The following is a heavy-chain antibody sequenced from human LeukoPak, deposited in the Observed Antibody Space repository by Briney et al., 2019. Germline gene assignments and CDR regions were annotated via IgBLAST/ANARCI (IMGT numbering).Heavy chain of an antibody. CDR3: ARDHYYYDTSGYYLYDY. CDR1: GGSINSYY. V-gene: IGHV4-4*07. Sequence: SETLSLTCTVSGGSINSYYWSWVRQPAGKGLEWIGRIYSGGSTYYNPSLQSRVTMSIDTSKNQFSLKLSSVTAADTAVYYCARDHYYYDTSGYYLYDYWGQGTRVTVSS. CDR2: IYSGGST. D-gene: IGHD3-22*01. J-gene: IGHJ4*02.